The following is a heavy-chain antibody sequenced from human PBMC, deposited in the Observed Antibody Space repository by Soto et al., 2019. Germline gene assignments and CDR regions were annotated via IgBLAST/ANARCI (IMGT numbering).Heavy chain of an antibody. V-gene: IGHV2-5*02. CDR1: GFSRSTSGVA. CDR2: IFWDDDK. J-gene: IGHJ4*02. Sequence: XGPTFLNPTQTLTLTCTFSGFSRSTSGVAVGWIRQAPRKAPEWLAFIFWDDDKRYSPSLENRLTITKDTSKNQVVLTMTNMDPVDTATYYCARIFDFWSGYYFSYWGRGTLVTVSS. CDR3: ARIFDFWSGYYFSY. D-gene: IGHD3-3*01.